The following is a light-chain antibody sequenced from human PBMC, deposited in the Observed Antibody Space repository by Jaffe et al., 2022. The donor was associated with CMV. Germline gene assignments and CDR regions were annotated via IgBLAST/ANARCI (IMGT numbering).Light chain of an antibody. CDR3: QQYNNLPS. CDR2: AAT. V-gene: IGKV3-15*01. J-gene: IGKJ1*01. Sequence: EIVMTQSPPSLSVSPGERVILSCRASQSVRSSLAWYQQRPGQAPKLLIYAATTRATGIPLRFSGSGSGTEFTLTISSLQSEDFGFYYCQQYNNLPSFGQGTKVEIK. CDR1: QSVRSS.